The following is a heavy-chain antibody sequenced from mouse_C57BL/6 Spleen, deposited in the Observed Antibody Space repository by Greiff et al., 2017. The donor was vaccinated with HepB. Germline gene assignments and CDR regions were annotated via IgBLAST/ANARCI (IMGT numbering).Heavy chain of an antibody. Sequence: VQLQQSGPELVKPGASVKISCKASVYAFSSSWMNWVKQRPGKGLEWIGRIYPGDGDTNYNGKFKGKATLTADKSSSTAYMQLSSLTSEDSAVYFCARSYGSFYAMDCWGQGTSVTVSS. CDR1: VYAFSSSW. CDR3: ARSYGSFYAMDC. V-gene: IGHV1-82*01. CDR2: IYPGDGDT. D-gene: IGHD1-1*01. J-gene: IGHJ4*01.